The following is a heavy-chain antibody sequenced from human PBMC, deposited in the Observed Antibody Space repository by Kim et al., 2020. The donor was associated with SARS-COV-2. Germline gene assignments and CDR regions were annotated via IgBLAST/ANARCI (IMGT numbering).Heavy chain of an antibody. Sequence: SETLSLTCTVSGGSISSYYWSWIRQPPGKGLEWIGNIYYSGSTNFNPSLKSRVTISVDTSKNQFSLKLKSVTAADTAVYYCARQGINGWSRLDNWGQGTLVTVSS. D-gene: IGHD6-19*01. CDR2: IYYSGST. V-gene: IGHV4-59*08. CDR3: ARQGINGWSRLDN. CDR1: GGSISSYY. J-gene: IGHJ4*02.